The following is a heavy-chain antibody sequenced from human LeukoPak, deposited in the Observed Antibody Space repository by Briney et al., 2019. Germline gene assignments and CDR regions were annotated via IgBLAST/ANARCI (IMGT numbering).Heavy chain of an antibody. CDR2: IYYSGST. Sequence: PSETLTLTCTDSGGSNSSGGYYWSWIRQHPEKGLEWIGYIYYSGSTYYNPSLKSRVTISVDTSKNQFSLKLSSVTAADTAVYYCARAVGYDYIWGSYRPHYFDYWGQGTLVTVSS. D-gene: IGHD3-16*02. CDR1: GGSNSSGGYY. V-gene: IGHV4-31*03. CDR3: ARAVGYDYIWGSYRPHYFDY. J-gene: IGHJ4*02.